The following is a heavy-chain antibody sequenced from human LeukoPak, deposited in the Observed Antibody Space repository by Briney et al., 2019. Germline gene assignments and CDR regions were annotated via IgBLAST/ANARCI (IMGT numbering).Heavy chain of an antibody. CDR1: GFTFSSYG. CDR2: ISGSGGST. CDR3: ATSGYDFWEPSKGPFPFRY. Sequence: GGSLRLSCAASGFTFSSYGMSWVRQAPGKGLEWVSAISGSGGSTYYADSVKGRFTISRDNSKNTLYLQMNSLRAEDTAVYYCATSGYDFWEPSKGPFPFRYWGQGTLVTVSS. V-gene: IGHV3-23*01. D-gene: IGHD5-12*01. J-gene: IGHJ4*02.